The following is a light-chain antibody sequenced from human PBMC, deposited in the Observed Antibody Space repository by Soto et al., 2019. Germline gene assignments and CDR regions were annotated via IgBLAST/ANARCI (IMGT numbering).Light chain of an antibody. J-gene: IGKJ1*01. CDR1: QSVSNNY. Sequence: EIVLTRSPATLSLSPGERATLSCGASQSVSNNYLAWYQQKPGLAPRLLIYDASSRVTGIPDRFSGSGSGTDFTLTISRLEPEDFAVYYCHHYASSSGFGQGTKVEIK. V-gene: IGKV3D-20*01. CDR3: HHYASSSG. CDR2: DAS.